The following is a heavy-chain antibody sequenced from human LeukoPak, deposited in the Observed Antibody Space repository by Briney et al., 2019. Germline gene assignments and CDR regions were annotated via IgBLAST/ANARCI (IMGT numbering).Heavy chain of an antibody. CDR3: AKAQKGENYGDFYPLFDY. V-gene: IGHV3-9*01. CDR1: GFIFDDYA. Sequence: GGSLRLSCAASGFIFDDYAMHWVRQAPGKGLEWVSGISWNSGSIGYADSVKGRFTISRDNAKNTLYLQMNSLRAEDTAVYYCAKAQKGENYGDFYPLFDYWGQGTLVTVSS. D-gene: IGHD4-17*01. CDR2: ISWNSGSI. J-gene: IGHJ4*02.